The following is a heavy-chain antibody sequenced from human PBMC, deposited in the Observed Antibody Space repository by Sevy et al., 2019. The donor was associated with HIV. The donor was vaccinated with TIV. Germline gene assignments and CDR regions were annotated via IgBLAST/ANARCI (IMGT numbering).Heavy chain of an antibody. V-gene: IGHV3-30*18. Sequence: GGSLRLSCAASGFTFNKYGMHWVRQAPGKGLEWVAVISYDENNKYYTDSVQGRFTISRDNSKNTLYLQMNSLRAEDSAVYYCAKDHGGYGHGIFDPWGQGALVTVSS. CDR1: GFTFNKYG. J-gene: IGHJ5*02. CDR3: AKDHGGYGHGIFDP. D-gene: IGHD5-18*01. CDR2: ISYDENNK.